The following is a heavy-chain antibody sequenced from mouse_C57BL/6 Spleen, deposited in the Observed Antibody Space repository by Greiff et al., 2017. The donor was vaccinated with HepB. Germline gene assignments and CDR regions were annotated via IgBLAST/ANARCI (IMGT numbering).Heavy chain of an antibody. CDR2: IWGGGST. J-gene: IGHJ4*01. D-gene: IGHD3-2*02. Sequence: VELVESGPGPGAPSQSLSITCTVSGISLTSYGVDRVRQPPRKGLEWLGVIWGGGSTNYNSALMSRLSISKDNSKSKVFLKMSSLQTDDTAMYYCAKQLDSSDYDYAMDYWGQGTSVTVSS. CDR3: AKQLDSSDYDYAMDY. CDR1: GISLTSYG. V-gene: IGHV2-9*01.